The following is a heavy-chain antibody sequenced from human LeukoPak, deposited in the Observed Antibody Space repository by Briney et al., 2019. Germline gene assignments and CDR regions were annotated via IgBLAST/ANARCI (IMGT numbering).Heavy chain of an antibody. Sequence: GGSLRLSCAASGFTFSSYGMHWVRQAPGKGLEWVAVISYDGSNKYYADSVKGRFTISRDNSKNTLYLQMNSLRAEDTAVYYCAKAGAILWFGELSIGYWGQGTLVTVSS. D-gene: IGHD3-10*01. CDR1: GFTFSSYG. J-gene: IGHJ4*02. CDR2: ISYDGSNK. CDR3: AKAGAILWFGELSIGY. V-gene: IGHV3-30*18.